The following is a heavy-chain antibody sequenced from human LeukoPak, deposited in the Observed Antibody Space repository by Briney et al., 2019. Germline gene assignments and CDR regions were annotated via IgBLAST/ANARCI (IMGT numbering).Heavy chain of an antibody. CDR3: ASTAYDFWSGYYYYYGMDV. Sequence: SETLSLTCTVSGGSISSYYWSWIRQPPGKGLEWIGYIYYSGSTNYNPPLKSRVTISVDTSKNQFSLKLSSVTAADTAVYYCASTAYDFWSGYYYYYGMDVWGQGTTVTVSS. D-gene: IGHD3-3*01. V-gene: IGHV4-59*01. CDR1: GGSISSYY. CDR2: IYYSGST. J-gene: IGHJ6*02.